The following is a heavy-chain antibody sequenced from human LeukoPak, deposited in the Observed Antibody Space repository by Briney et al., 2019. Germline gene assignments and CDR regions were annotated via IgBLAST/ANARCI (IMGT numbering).Heavy chain of an antibody. CDR1: GFTFSSYA. D-gene: IGHD3-10*01. J-gene: IGHJ4*02. V-gene: IGHV3-23*01. CDR2: ISGSGGST. CDR3: AKDSRMLLWFGVDY. Sequence: GGSLRLSCAAAGFTFSSYAMSWVRQAPGKGLEWVSAISGSGGSTYYADSVKGRFTISRDNSKNTLYLQMNSLRAEDTAVYYCAKDSRMLLWFGVDYWGQGTLVTVSS.